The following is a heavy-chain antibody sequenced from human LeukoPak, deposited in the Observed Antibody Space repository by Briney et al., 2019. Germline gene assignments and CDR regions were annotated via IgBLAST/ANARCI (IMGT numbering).Heavy chain of an antibody. CDR2: IYYSGST. CDR1: GGSISSSSSY. J-gene: IGHJ6*02. CDR3: ARQYYYYSHLDV. V-gene: IGHV4-39*01. Sequence: SETLSLTCTVSGGSISSSSSYWGWIRQPPGKGLEWIGNIYYSGSTYYNPSLKSRVTISVDTSKNQFSLKPSSVTAADTAVYYCARQYYYYSHLDVWGQGTTVTVSS.